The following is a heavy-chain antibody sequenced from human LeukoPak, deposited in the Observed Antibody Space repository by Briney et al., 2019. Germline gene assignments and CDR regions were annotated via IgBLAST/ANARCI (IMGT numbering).Heavy chain of an antibody. V-gene: IGHV1-18*01. CDR3: AREGLARSYYYGSGSYSPFDY. D-gene: IGHD3-10*01. J-gene: IGHJ4*02. CDR2: ITAYNDNT. Sequence: GASVKVSCKASGYTFTSYGISWMRQAPGQGLEWMGWITAYNDNTYYAQKLQGRVTMTTDTSTSTAYMELRSLRSDDTAVYYCAREGLARSYYYGSGSYSPFDYWGQGTLVTVSS. CDR1: GYTFTSYG.